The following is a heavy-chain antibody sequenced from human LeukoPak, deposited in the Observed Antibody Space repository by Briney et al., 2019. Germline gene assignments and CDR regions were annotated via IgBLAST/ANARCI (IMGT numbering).Heavy chain of an antibody. V-gene: IGHV1-8*03. D-gene: IGHD3-22*01. Sequence: ASVKVSCKASGYTFTSYDINWVRQATGQGLEWMGWMNPNSGNTGYAQKFQGRVTITRNTSISTAYMELSSLRSEDTAVYYCARGLYDSSGYGTFDIWGQGTMVTVSS. CDR3: ARGLYDSSGYGTFDI. J-gene: IGHJ3*02. CDR1: GYTFTSYD. CDR2: MNPNSGNT.